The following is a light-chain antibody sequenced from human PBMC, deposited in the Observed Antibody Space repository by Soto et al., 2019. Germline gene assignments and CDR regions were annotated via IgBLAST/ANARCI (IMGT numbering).Light chain of an antibody. Sequence: DIQMTQSPSTLSASVGDRVTITCRASQSISTWLAWYQQKPGKAPKLLIYEASRLESGVPSRFSGSGSGTEFTLTISSLQPDDFATYYCQQYNNYWPFGQGTKVEVK. CDR1: QSISTW. J-gene: IGKJ1*01. CDR2: EAS. V-gene: IGKV1-5*03. CDR3: QQYNNYWP.